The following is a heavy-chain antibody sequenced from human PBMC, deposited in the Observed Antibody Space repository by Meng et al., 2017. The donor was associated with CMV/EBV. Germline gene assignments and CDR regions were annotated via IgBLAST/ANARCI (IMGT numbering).Heavy chain of an antibody. V-gene: IGHV3-7*01. CDR2: IKQDGSEK. J-gene: IGHJ4*02. D-gene: IGHD2-21*01. CDR3: ASYSGRMNY. CDR1: GCTFSRYW. Sequence: GESLKISCAASGCTFSRYWMSWVRQAPGKGLEWVANIKQDGSEKYYVDSVKGRFTISRDNGKNSVYLQMNSLRAEDTAVYYCASYSGRMNYWGQGTLVTVSS.